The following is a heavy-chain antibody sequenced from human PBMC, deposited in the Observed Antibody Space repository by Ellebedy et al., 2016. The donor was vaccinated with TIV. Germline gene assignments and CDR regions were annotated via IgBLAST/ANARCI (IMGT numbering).Heavy chain of an antibody. CDR1: QFNFTTYT. J-gene: IGHJ4*02. D-gene: IGHD6-25*01. V-gene: IGHV3-30-3*01. CDR2: ISSDGNIK. Sequence: PGGSLRLSCAASQFNFTTYTIHWVRQAPGKGLEWVAFISSDGNIKDYADSVKGRFTITRDNSKKTVYLQMNSLRSDDTAVHYCARGSEGSGFDYWGQGTLVTVSS. CDR3: ARGSEGSGFDY.